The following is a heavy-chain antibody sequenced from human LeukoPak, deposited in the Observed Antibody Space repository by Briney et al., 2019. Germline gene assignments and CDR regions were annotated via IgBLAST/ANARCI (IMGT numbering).Heavy chain of an antibody. CDR1: GFTFSAYG. V-gene: IGHV3-23*01. CDR2: VTSGDRS. Sequence: GGSLRLSCVATGFTFSAYGMSWVRQAPGKGLEWVSTVTSGDRSYYIDSVKGRFTISRDNSKNTLYLQMNSLRVEDTAVYHCAKGPLVTFDIWGQGTMVSVSS. CDR3: AKGPLVTFDI. J-gene: IGHJ3*02. D-gene: IGHD2-8*02.